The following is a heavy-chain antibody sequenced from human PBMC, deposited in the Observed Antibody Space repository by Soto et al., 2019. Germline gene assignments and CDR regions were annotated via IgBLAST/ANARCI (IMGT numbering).Heavy chain of an antibody. CDR3: SSSTYTTLDS. D-gene: IGHD4-17*01. CDR1: GFTFSGSA. Sequence: EVQLVESGGGLVQPGGSLKLSCAVSGFTFSGSAMHWVRQASGKGLEWVGRIRGKGYNYATAYAASVIGRFTISRDDSKNTAYLQMSSLKTEVTAVYYCSSSTYTTLDSWGQGTLVTVSS. CDR2: IRGKGYNYAT. V-gene: IGHV3-73*01. J-gene: IGHJ4*02.